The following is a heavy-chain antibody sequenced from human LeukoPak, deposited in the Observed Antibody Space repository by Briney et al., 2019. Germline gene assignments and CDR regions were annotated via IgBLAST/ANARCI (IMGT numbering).Heavy chain of an antibody. CDR2: INPSGGST. D-gene: IGHD6-13*01. V-gene: IGHV1-46*01. J-gene: IGHJ4*02. Sequence: ASVKVSCKASGYTFTGYYMHWVRQAPGQGLEWMGIINPSGGSTSYAQKFQGRVTMTRDTSTSTVYMELSSLRSEDTAVYYCARVTSSSWPRTRNHFDYWGQGTLVTVSS. CDR1: GYTFTGYY. CDR3: ARVTSSSWPRTRNHFDY.